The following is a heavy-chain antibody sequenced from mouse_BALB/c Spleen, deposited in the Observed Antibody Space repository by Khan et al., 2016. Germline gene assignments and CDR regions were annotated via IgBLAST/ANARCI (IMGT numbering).Heavy chain of an antibody. Sequence: VQLQQSGAELAKPGASVKMSCKASGYTFTSYWMHWVKQRPGQGLEWIGYINPSTGYTEYNQKFKDKATLTADKSSSTAYMQLSSLTSEDSAVYYCASSGYFDYWGQGTTLTVSS. J-gene: IGHJ2*01. CDR1: GYTFTSYW. CDR2: INPSTGYT. V-gene: IGHV1-7*01. D-gene: IGHD3-1*01. CDR3: ASSGYFDY.